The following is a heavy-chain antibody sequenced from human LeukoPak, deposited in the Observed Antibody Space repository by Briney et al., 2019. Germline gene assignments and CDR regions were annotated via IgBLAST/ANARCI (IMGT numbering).Heavy chain of an antibody. CDR2: INPRGTST. V-gene: IGHV1-46*01. D-gene: IGHD3-22*01. CDR1: GYSFTSHY. J-gene: IGHJ4*02. Sequence: ASVKVSCKASGYSFTSHYMHWVRQAPGQGLEWMGLINPRGTSTIYAEKFQGRIIMTRDMSTTTDYMELSSLKSDDTAVYYCARGPERLYESIGYYFDNWGQGTLVTVSS. CDR3: ARGPERLYESIGYYFDN.